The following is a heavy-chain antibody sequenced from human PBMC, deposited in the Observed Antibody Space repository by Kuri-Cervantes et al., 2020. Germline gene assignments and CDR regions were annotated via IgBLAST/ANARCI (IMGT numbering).Heavy chain of an antibody. CDR3: AKVVDFDY. D-gene: IGHD2-15*01. V-gene: IGHV3-7*03. Sequence: GESLKISCAASGFTFSRYWMSRVRQAPGKGLEWVANIKEDGSEKNYVDSVKGRFIISRDNAQNSLYLQMNSLRAEDTAVYYCAKVVDFDYWGQGTLVTVSS. CDR1: GFTFSRYW. CDR2: IKEDGSEK. J-gene: IGHJ4*02.